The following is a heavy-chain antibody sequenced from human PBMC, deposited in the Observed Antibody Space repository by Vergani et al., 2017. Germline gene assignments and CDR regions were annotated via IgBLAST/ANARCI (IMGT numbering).Heavy chain of an antibody. CDR1: GGSISSGSYY. CDR3: ARATVDAFDI. CDR2: IHTSGST. J-gene: IGHJ3*02. Sequence: QVQLQESGPGLVKPSQTLSLTSTVSGGSISSGSYYWSWIRQPAGKGLEWIGRIHTSGSTNYNPSLKSRVTISVDTSKNQFSLKLSSVTAADTAVYYCARATVDAFDIWGQGTMVTVSS. V-gene: IGHV4-61*02. D-gene: IGHD4-17*01.